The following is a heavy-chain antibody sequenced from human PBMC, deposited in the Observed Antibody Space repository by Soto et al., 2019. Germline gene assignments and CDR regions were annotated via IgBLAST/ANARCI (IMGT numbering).Heavy chain of an antibody. J-gene: IGHJ4*02. CDR3: ARAGFSYGHLLF. V-gene: IGHV4-30-4*01. Sequence: RSLTCNVSGGPIKTGDYYWNWIRQPPGKGLEWIGYVFYSGATNYSPSLKSRAAISMDTSKNQFPLSLTSVTAADTAVYYCARAGFSYGHLLFWGQGIRVTV. CDR2: VFYSGAT. D-gene: IGHD3-10*01. CDR1: GGPIKTGDYY.